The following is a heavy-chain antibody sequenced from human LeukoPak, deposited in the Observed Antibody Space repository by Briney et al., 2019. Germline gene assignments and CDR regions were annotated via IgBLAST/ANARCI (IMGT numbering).Heavy chain of an antibody. CDR3: ARLSYYYYMDV. V-gene: IGHV4-39*01. J-gene: IGHJ6*03. CDR1: GGSISSSSYY. CDR2: IYYSGST. Sequence: PSETLSLTCTVSGGSISSSSYYWGWIRQPPGKGLEWIGSIYYSGSTYYNPSLKSRVTISVDSSKNQFSLKLSSVTAADTAVYYCARLSYYYYMDVCGKGTTVTVSS.